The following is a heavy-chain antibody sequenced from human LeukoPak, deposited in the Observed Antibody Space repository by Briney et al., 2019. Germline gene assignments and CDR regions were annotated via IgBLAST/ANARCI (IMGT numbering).Heavy chain of an antibody. J-gene: IGHJ4*02. CDR2: IIPILGIA. Sequence: SVKVSCKASGGTFSSYAISWVRQAPGQGLEWMGRIIPILGIANYAQKFQGRVTITADKSTSTAYMELSSLRSEDTAVYYCARHRFRFLGTFPKGPVDGFDYWGQGTLVTVSS. CDR3: ARHRFRFLGTFPKGPVDGFDY. D-gene: IGHD3-16*01. V-gene: IGHV1-69*04. CDR1: GGTFSSYA.